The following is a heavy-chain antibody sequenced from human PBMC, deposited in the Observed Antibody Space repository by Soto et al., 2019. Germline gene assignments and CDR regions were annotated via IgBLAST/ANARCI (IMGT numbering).Heavy chain of an antibody. CDR1: GGSISSSSYY. V-gene: IGHV4-39*01. J-gene: IGHJ4*02. CDR2: IYYSGST. Sequence: SETLSLTCTVSGGSISSSSYYWGWIRQPPGKGLEWIGSIYYSGSTYYNPSLKSRVTISVDTSKNQFSLKLSSVTAADTAVYYCARLVYSSSWYPAYWGQGTLVTVSS. D-gene: IGHD6-13*01. CDR3: ARLVYSSSWYPAY.